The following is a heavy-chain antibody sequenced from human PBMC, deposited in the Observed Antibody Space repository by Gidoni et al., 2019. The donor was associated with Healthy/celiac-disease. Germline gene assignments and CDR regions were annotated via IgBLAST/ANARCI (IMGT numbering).Heavy chain of an antibody. D-gene: IGHD6-19*01. CDR3: AREAVAGRVDY. Sequence: SGDYYWSWIRQPPGNGLEWVGYIYYSGSTYYNPSLKSRVTISVDTSKNQFSLKLSSVTAADTAVYYGAREAVAGRVDYWGQGTLVTVSS. J-gene: IGHJ4*02. CDR2: IYYSGST. CDR1: SGDYY. V-gene: IGHV4-30-4*01.